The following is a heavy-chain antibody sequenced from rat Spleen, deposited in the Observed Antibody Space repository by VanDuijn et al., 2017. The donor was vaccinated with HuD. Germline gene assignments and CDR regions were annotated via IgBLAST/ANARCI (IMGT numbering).Heavy chain of an antibody. Sequence: EVQLVESGGGLVQPGRSLKLSCAASGFTFRDYGMAWVRQTPTKGLEWVASISPSGGSTYYRDSVKGRFTISRDNAKGTLSLQMDSLRSEDTATYYCTRHEVASDYWGQGVMVTVSS. CDR3: TRHEVASDY. CDR1: GFTFRDYG. CDR2: ISPSGGST. V-gene: IGHV5S13*01. J-gene: IGHJ2*01.